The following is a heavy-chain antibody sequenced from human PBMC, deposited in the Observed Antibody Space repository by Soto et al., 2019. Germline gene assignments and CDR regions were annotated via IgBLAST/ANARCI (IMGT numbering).Heavy chain of an antibody. J-gene: IGHJ6*02. CDR1: GYTFSNYA. CDR3: GRSVVGATGEILYNAMDV. CDR2: INAANGNT. Sequence: QVQRLQSGAEVQKPGASVKVSCKASGYTFSNYALHWVRQAPGQRLEWMGWINAANGNTKYSRKFQGRVTITRDTSATTAYMELSSLRSEDTAVYYCGRSVVGATGEILYNAMDVWGQGTTVTVSS. V-gene: IGHV1-3*01. D-gene: IGHD2-15*01.